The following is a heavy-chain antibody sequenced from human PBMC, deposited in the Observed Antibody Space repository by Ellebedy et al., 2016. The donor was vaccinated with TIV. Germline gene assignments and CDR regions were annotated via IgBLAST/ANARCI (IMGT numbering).Heavy chain of an antibody. D-gene: IGHD5-24*01. CDR3: AREGIDGYNYFDY. V-gene: IGHV4-61*08. CDR2: VHYRGYT. Sequence: MPSETLSLTCTVSGGSLSSGDYYWNWIRQPPGKGLEWIAYVHYRGYTNYNPPLESRVAISLDTSKNQVSLKLTSVTAADTAVYYCAREGIDGYNYFDYWGRGTLVTVSS. J-gene: IGHJ4*02. CDR1: GGSLSSGDYY.